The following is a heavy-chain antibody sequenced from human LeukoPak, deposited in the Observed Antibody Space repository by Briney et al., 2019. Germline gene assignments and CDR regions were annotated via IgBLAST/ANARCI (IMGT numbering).Heavy chain of an antibody. V-gene: IGHV3-74*01. J-gene: IGHJ5*01. CDR2: INSDGSGT. Sequence: GGSLRLSCAASGFTFSNYWMHWVRHASRKGLVWVSRINSDGSGTTYADSVRGRFTISGDNAKNTLYLQVNSLRAEDTAVYYCARTEGTVAYDSWGQGTLVTVSS. CDR3: ARTEGTVAYDS. D-gene: IGHD4-23*01. CDR1: GFTFSNYW.